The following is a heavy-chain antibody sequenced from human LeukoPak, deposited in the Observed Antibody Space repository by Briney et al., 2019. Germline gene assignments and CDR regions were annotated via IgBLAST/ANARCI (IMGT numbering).Heavy chain of an antibody. Sequence: KPSETLSLTCAVYGGSFSGYYWSWIRQPPGKGLEWIGEINHSGSTNYNPSLKSRVTISVDTSKNQFPLKLSSVTAADTAVYYCARPRGYSSSWGWFDPWGQGTLVTVSS. CDR1: GGSFSGYY. CDR2: INHSGST. D-gene: IGHD6-13*01. CDR3: ARPRGYSSSWGWFDP. J-gene: IGHJ5*02. V-gene: IGHV4-34*01.